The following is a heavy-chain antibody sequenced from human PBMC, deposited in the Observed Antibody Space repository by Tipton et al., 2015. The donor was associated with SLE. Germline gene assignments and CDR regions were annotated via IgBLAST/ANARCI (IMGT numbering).Heavy chain of an antibody. Sequence: TLSLTCTVSGGSIRSGSYYWTWIRQPAGTGLEWIGRIFTIGTTSYNPSLKSRVTISLDTSKNQFSLKLTSVTAADTAVYFCARFHLKSYYEFDSWGQGTLVTVSP. CDR1: GGSIRSGSYY. D-gene: IGHD1-26*01. CDR3: ARFHLKSYYEFDS. CDR2: IFTIGTT. V-gene: IGHV4-61*02. J-gene: IGHJ5*01.